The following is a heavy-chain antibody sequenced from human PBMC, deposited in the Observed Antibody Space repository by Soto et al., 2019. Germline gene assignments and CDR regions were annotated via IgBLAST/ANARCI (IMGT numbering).Heavy chain of an antibody. CDR3: ARERGSYAFDI. J-gene: IGHJ3*02. V-gene: IGHV4-59*01. Sequence: SETLSLTCTVSGGSISSYYWSWIRQPRGKGLEWIGYISYSGSTNYSPSLKSRVTFSLDTSKNQFSLQLSSVTAADTAVYYCARERGSYAFDIWGQGTMVTVS. CDR2: ISYSGST. CDR1: GGSISSYY. D-gene: IGHD3-10*01.